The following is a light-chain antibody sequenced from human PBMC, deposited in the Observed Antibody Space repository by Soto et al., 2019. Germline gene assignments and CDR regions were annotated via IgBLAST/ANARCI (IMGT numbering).Light chain of an antibody. Sequence: QSALTQPASVSGSPGQSITISCIGTSSDIGAHNSLSWYQQRPGKAPKLMIYDVNNRTSGVSNRFSGSKSENTASLTISGLQAEDEADYYCSSYTNSRTVIFGGGTKLTVL. J-gene: IGLJ2*01. CDR1: SSDIGAHNS. CDR3: SSYTNSRTVI. V-gene: IGLV2-14*01. CDR2: DVN.